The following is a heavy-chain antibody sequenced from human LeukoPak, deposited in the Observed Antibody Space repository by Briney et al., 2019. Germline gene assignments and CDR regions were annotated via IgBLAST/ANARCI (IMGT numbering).Heavy chain of an antibody. J-gene: IGHJ4*02. CDR2: IYASGST. Sequence: PSETLSLTCTVSGGSISSYYWSWIRQPAGKGLEWIGRIYASGSTNYNPSLKSRVTLSVDTSKNQFSLKPSSVTAADTAVYYCARGYCSSTSCLPFDYWGQGTLVTVSS. V-gene: IGHV4-4*07. CDR3: ARGYCSSTSCLPFDY. CDR1: GGSISSYY. D-gene: IGHD2-2*01.